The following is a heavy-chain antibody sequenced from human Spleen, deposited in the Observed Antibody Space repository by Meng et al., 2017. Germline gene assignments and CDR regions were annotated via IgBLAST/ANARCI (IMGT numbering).Heavy chain of an antibody. Sequence: GESLKILCSAPGFTLSSYAMSRVRQAPGKGLEWVSAISGSGGSTYYADSVKGRFTISRDNSKNTLYLQMNSLRAEDTAVYYCAKTPIYVWGSYRYTGGPYYFDYWGQGTLVTVSS. CDR2: ISGSGGST. CDR3: AKTPIYVWGSYRYTGGPYYFDY. V-gene: IGHV3-23*01. CDR1: GFTLSSYA. D-gene: IGHD3-16*02. J-gene: IGHJ4*02.